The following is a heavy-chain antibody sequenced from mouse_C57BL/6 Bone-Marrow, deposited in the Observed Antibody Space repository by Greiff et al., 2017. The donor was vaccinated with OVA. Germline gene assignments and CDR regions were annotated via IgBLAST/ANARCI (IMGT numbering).Heavy chain of an antibody. V-gene: IGHV2-2*01. CDR2: IWSGGST. CDR1: GFSLTSYG. D-gene: IGHD1-1*01. Sequence: QVQLQQSGPGLVQPSQSLSITCTASGFSLTSYGVHWVRQSPGKGLEWLGVIWSGGSTDYNAAFISRLSISKDNSKSQVFFKMNSLQSEDTAIYYCAILLPGYFDDWGTGTTVTVSS. CDR3: AILLPGYFDD. J-gene: IGHJ1*03.